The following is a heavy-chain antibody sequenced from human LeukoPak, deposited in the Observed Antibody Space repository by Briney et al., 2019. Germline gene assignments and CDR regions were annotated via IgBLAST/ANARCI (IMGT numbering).Heavy chain of an antibody. V-gene: IGHV3-23*01. CDR3: AKVGDRFLEWLLPFDP. CDR2: ISGSGGST. Sequence: GGSLRLSCAASGFTFSSYAMSWVRQAPGKGLEWVSAISGSGGSTYYADSVKGRFTISRDNAKNSLYLQMNSLRAEDTAVYYCAKVGDRFLEWLLPFDPWGQGTLVTVSS. D-gene: IGHD3-3*01. J-gene: IGHJ5*02. CDR1: GFTFSSYA.